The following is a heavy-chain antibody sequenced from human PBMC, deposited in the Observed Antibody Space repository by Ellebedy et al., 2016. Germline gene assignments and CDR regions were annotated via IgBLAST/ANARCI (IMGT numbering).Heavy chain of an antibody. D-gene: IGHD5-24*01. J-gene: IGHJ3*02. V-gene: IGHV3-21*01. CDR2: ISSSSSYI. CDR3: AREWLQDAFDI. CDR1: GFTFSSYS. Sequence: GESLKISCAASGFTFSSYSMNWVRQAPGKGLEWVSSISSSSSYIYYADSVKGRFTISRDNAKNSLYPQMNSLRAEDTAVYYCAREWLQDAFDIWGQGTMVTVSS.